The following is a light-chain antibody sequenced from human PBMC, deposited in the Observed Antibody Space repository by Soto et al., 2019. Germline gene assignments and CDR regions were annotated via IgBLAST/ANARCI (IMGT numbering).Light chain of an antibody. J-gene: IGLJ2*01. V-gene: IGLV2-14*01. CDR3: TSYPSTSTLV. Sequence: QSALTQPASVSGSPGQSITISCTGTSNDVGANNYVSWYQHHPGKAPKILIYEAGNRPSGVSHRFSGSKSGNTASLTISGLQAEDEADYFCTSYPSTSTLVFGGGTKLTVL. CDR2: EAG. CDR1: SNDVGANNY.